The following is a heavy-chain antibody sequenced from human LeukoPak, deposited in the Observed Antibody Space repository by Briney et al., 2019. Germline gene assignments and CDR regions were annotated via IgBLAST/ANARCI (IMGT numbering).Heavy chain of an antibody. J-gene: IGHJ4*02. CDR1: GFTYSNYA. CDR3: ARGYSSRAGTTDCCPLDY. D-gene: IGHD2-21*02. Sequence: GGSLRLSCEGSGFTYSNYAMNWVRQAPGKGLEWVSAITGRGDYTYYADSVKGRFTISRDNSKDTLWLQMNSLRVADTAVYYCARGYSSRAGTTDCCPLDYWGQGILVTVSS. V-gene: IGHV3-23*01. CDR2: ITGRGDYT.